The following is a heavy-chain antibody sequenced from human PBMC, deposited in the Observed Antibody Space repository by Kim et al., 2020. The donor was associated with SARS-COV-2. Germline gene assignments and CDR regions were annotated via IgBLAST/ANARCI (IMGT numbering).Heavy chain of an antibody. CDR3: ARQSGIAARQVADF. CDR1: GASISSSSYY. CDR2: IFHSGST. D-gene: IGHD6-6*01. V-gene: IGHV4-39*01. J-gene: IGHJ4*02. Sequence: SETLSLTCNVSGASISSSSYYWGWLRQTPGKGLVWIGTIFHSGSTYYSPSLKSRLTISIDTSKSQFSLNLRSVGAADTGIYYCARQSGIAARQVADFWGQGTLVTVSS.